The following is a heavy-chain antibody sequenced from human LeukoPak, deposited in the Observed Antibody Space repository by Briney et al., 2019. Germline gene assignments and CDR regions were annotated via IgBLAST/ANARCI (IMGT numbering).Heavy chain of an antibody. CDR1: GGSISSSSYY. CDR3: ARQAITFGGVIVNFDY. J-gene: IGHJ4*02. CDR2: IYYSGST. V-gene: IGHV4-39*01. D-gene: IGHD3-16*02. Sequence: SETLSLTCTVSGGSISSSSYYWGWIRQPQGKGLEWIGSIYYSGSTYYNPSLRSRATISVDTSKTQLSLKLSSVTAADTAVYYCARQAITFGGVIVNFDYWGQGTLVTVSS.